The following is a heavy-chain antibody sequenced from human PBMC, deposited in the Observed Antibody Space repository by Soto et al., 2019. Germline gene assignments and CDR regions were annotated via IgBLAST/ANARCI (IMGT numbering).Heavy chain of an antibody. CDR1: GFTFSTYA. Sequence: GGSLRLSCAASGFTFSTYALSWVRQAPGKGLEWVSAISGSGDYTFYADSVKGRFTTSRDNSKNTLYLQMSSLRAEDTAVYYCAKVGPTVATPRFFDYWGQGNLVTVS. CDR3: AKVGPTVATPRFFDY. D-gene: IGHD4-17*01. V-gene: IGHV3-23*01. CDR2: ISGSGDYT. J-gene: IGHJ4*02.